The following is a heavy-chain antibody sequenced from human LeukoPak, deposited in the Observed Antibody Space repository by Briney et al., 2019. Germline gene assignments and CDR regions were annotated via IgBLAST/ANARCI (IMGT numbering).Heavy chain of an antibody. CDR2: IYYSGST. Sequence: PSETLSLTCPVSTXSISSGVCYWSWIRQHPGKGLEWIGYIYYSGSTYYNPSLKSRVTISVDTSKNQFSLKLSSVTAADTAVYYCARGVRWLQLSYFDYWGQGTLVTVSS. V-gene: IGHV4-31*03. CDR3: ARGVRWLQLSYFDY. CDR1: TXSISSGVCY. D-gene: IGHD5-24*01. J-gene: IGHJ4*02.